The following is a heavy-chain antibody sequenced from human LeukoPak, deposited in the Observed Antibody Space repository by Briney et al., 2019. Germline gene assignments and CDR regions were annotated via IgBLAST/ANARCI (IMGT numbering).Heavy chain of an antibody. D-gene: IGHD1-1*01. CDR2: IRYDGSNK. V-gene: IGHV3-30*02. Sequence: QAGGSLRLSCAASGFTFSSYGIHWVRQAPGKGLEWVAFIRYDGSNKYHADSVKGRFTISRDNSKNTVYLQMNSLRAEDTAVYSCAKEYGYDYNYFYSMDVWGKGTTVTISS. CDR3: AKEYGYDYNYFYSMDV. CDR1: GFTFSSYG. J-gene: IGHJ6*03.